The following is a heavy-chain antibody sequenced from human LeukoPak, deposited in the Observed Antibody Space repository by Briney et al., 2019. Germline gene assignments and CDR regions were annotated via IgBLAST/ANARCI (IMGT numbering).Heavy chain of an antibody. CDR3: ARGAPGY. J-gene: IGHJ4*02. Sequence: PSETLSLTCTVSGGSISSSSYYWGWIRQPPGKGLEWIGEINHSGGTNYNPSLKSRVSTSVDTSKNQFSLKLNSVTAADTAVYFCARGAPGYWGQGTLVTVSS. CDR1: GGSISSSSYY. CDR2: INHSGGT. V-gene: IGHV4-39*07.